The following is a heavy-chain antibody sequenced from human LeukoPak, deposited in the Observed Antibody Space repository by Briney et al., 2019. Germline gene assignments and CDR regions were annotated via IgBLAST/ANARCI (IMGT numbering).Heavy chain of an antibody. J-gene: IGHJ4*02. CDR3: AKYFYDSSGYSAYFDY. CDR2: INWSGGHI. Sequence: GGSLRLSCAAAGFTFEDHGRSWVRQVPGKGLEWVSSINWSGGHISYADSVKGRFTISRVNAKNSLYLQMDSLRAEDTALYFCAKYFYDSSGYSAYFDYWGQGTLVTVSS. CDR1: GFTFEDHG. V-gene: IGHV3-20*04. D-gene: IGHD3-22*01.